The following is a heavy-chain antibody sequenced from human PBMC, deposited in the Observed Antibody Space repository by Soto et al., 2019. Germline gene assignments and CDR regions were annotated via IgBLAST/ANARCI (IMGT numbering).Heavy chain of an antibody. CDR3: ASFYYDSSGYLPSPYYYYYGMDV. CDR1: GFTFSSYW. D-gene: IGHD3-22*01. V-gene: IGHV3-7*02. J-gene: IGHJ6*04. CDR2: IKQDGSEK. Sequence: GGSLRLSCAASGFTFSSYWMSWVRQAPGKGLEWVANIKQDGSEKYYVDSVKGRFTISRDNAKNSLYLQMNSLRAEDTAVDNCASFYYDSSGYLPSPYYYYYGMDVWGKGTTVTVS.